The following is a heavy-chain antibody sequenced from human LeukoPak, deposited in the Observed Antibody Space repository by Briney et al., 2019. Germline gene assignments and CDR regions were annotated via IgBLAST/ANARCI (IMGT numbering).Heavy chain of an antibody. CDR2: VIPILGVA. D-gene: IGHD6-13*01. V-gene: IGHV1-69*04. J-gene: IGHJ5*02. Sequence: SVKVSCKASGGTFSSYAISWVRQAPGQGREWMGRVIPILGVANYAQKFQGRVTINADKSTSTAYMELSSLRSEDTAVYYCARQSSLDYNWFDPWGQGTLVTVSS. CDR1: GGTFSSYA. CDR3: ARQSSLDYNWFDP.